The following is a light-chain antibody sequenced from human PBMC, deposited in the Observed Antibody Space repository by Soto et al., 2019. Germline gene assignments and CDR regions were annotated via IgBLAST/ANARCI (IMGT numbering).Light chain of an antibody. CDR2: DVT. J-gene: IGLJ3*02. CDR3: SSYIRTNTQM. CDR1: SSDTGGYNY. Sequence: QSVLTQPASVSGSPGQSIAISCTGTSSDTGGYNYVSWYQQHPGKAPRLMIYDVTYRPSGVSSRFSGSKSGNTASLTISGLQAEDDAHYYCSSYIRTNTQMFCGGTQLTV. V-gene: IGLV2-14*03.